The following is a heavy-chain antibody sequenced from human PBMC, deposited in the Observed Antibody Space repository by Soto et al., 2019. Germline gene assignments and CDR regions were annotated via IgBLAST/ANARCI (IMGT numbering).Heavy chain of an antibody. V-gene: IGHV3-23*01. CDR3: AKEYTTIGIPIFNY. J-gene: IGHJ4*02. CDR1: GFTFSSYA. CDR2: ISDSGAGT. Sequence: GGSLRLSCAVSGFTFSSYAMSWVRQAPGKGLEWVSGISDSGAGTYYADSVKGRFTISRDNSKNTLYLHMNSLRAEDTAVYFCAKEYTTIGIPIFNYWGQGTLVTVSS. D-gene: IGHD1-1*01.